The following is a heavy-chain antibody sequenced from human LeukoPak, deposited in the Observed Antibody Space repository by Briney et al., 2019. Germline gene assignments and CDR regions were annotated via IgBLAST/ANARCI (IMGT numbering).Heavy chain of an antibody. CDR2: IVVGSGNT. J-gene: IGHJ4*02. CDR3: AADRYYYDSSGSEKFDY. D-gene: IGHD3-22*01. Sequence: SVKVSCKPSGFTFTRSAVQWVRQARGQRLEWIGWIVVGSGNTNYAQNFQERVTITGDMSTTTAYLELSSLRSEDTAVYYCAADRYYYDSSGSEKFDYWGQGTLVTVSS. V-gene: IGHV1-58*01. CDR1: GFTFTRSA.